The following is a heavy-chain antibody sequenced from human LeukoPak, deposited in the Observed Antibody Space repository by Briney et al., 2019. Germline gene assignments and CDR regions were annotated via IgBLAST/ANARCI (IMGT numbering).Heavy chain of an antibody. CDR3: ARHGTHRRYSYGYDYYYGMDV. V-gene: IGHV4-61*05. D-gene: IGHD5-18*01. Sequence: PSETLSLTCTVSGGSISSSSYYWGWIRQPPGKGLEWIGYIYYSGSTNYNPSLKSRVTISVDTSKNQFSLKLSSVTAADTAVYYCARHGTHRRYSYGYDYYYGMDVWGQGTTATVSS. CDR1: GGSISSSSYY. CDR2: IYYSGST. J-gene: IGHJ6*02.